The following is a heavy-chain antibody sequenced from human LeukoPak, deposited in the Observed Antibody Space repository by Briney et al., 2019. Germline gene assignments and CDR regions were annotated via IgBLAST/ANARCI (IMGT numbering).Heavy chain of an antibody. Sequence: GGSLRLSCAASGFTFSDSAMHWVRQASGKGLEWVGRIRSKANSYATAYAASVKGRFTISRDDSKNTAYLQMNSLKTEDTAVYYCTRRGYYDSSGSQDDYWGQGTLVTVSS. CDR2: IRSKANSYAT. CDR1: GFTFSDSA. V-gene: IGHV3-73*01. CDR3: TRRGYYDSSGSQDDY. D-gene: IGHD3-22*01. J-gene: IGHJ4*02.